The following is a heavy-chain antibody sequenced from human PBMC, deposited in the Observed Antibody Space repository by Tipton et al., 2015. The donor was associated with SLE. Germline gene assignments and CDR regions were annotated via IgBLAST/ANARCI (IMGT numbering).Heavy chain of an antibody. CDR1: GGSITSSY. V-gene: IGHV4-59*01. CDR3: AREGIYGDSARSYFDY. D-gene: IGHD4-17*01. CDR2: IYYSGNT. J-gene: IGHJ4*02. Sequence: TLSLTCAVSGGSITSSYWSWIRQPPGKGLEWIGYIYYSGNTKYNPSLKSRVTISVDTSKNQFSLKLSSVTAADTAVYYCAREGIYGDSARSYFDYWGQGTLVTGSS.